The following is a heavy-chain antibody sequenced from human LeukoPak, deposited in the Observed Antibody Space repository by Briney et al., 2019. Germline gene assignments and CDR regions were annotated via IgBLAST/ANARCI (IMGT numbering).Heavy chain of an antibody. CDR3: ARGSGGYRFDP. D-gene: IGHD1-1*01. CDR1: GGSFSGYY. CDR2: INHSGST. V-gene: IGHV4-34*01. J-gene: IGHJ5*02. Sequence: PSETLSLTCAVYGGSFSGYYWSWIRQPPGKGLEWIGEINHSGSTNYNPSLKSRVTISADMSKTQFSLKLTSVTAADTAIYYCARGSGGYRFDPWGLGTLVTVSS.